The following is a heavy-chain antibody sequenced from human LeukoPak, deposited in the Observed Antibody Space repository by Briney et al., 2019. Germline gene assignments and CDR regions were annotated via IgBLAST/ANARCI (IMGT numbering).Heavy chain of an antibody. CDR2: ISSSSSYI. V-gene: IGHV3-21*01. J-gene: IGHJ6*03. CDR1: GFTFSSYS. CDR3: ARGRAGSSSRYYYMDV. D-gene: IGHD6-6*01. Sequence: GGSLRLSCAASGFTFSSYSMNWVRQAPGKGLEWVSSISSSSSYIYYADSVKGRFTISRDNAKNSLYLQMNSLRAEDTAVYYCARGRAGSSSRYYYMDVWGKGTTVTVS.